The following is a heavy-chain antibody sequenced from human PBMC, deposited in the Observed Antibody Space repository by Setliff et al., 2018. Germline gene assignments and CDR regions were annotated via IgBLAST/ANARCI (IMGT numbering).Heavy chain of an antibody. V-gene: IGHV4-59*01. CDR3: ARLSWDGLRYHGLDV. CDR2: IQKSGGT. J-gene: IGHJ6*01. D-gene: IGHD3-10*01. CDR1: GVSISNYY. Sequence: TLSLTCNVSGVSISNYYWSWIRQPPGKGLECIGYIQKSGGTNYNPSLKSRVTISVDTSTNQFSLKLRSVTAADTAVYYCARLSWDGLRYHGLDVWG.